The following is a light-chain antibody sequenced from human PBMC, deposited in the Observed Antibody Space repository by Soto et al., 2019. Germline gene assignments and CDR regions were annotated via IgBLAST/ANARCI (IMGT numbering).Light chain of an antibody. CDR1: QDISNY. CDR2: DAS. V-gene: IGKV1-33*01. CDR3: QQYDNLLLT. J-gene: IGKJ5*01. Sequence: DIQMTQSPSSLSASVGDRVTITCQASQDISNYLNWYQQKPGKAPKLLIYDASNLETGVPSRFSGSGSGTDFTFTISSLQAEDIATYCCQQYDNLLLTFGQGTRLEIK.